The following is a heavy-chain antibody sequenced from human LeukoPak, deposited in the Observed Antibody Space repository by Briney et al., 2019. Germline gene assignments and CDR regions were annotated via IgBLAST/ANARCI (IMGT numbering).Heavy chain of an antibody. J-gene: IGHJ4*02. CDR3: ARGGEYYYDSSGYYYVGYFDY. V-gene: IGHV3-30*03. CDR1: GFTFSSYG. D-gene: IGHD3-22*01. CDR2: ISYDGSNK. Sequence: PGGSLRLSCAASGFTFSSYGMHWVRQAPGKGLELVAVISYDGSNKYYADSVKGRFTISRDNSKNTLYLQMNSLRAEDTAVYYCARGGEYYYDSSGYYYVGYFDYWGQGTLVTVSS.